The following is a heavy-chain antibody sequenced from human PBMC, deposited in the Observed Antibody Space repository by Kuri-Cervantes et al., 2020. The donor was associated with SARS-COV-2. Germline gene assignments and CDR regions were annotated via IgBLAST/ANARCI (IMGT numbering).Heavy chain of an antibody. V-gene: IGHV4-59*01. CDR2: IYYSGST. CDR1: GGSISSYY. J-gene: IGHJ6*03. Sequence: AELLSPTFTVPGGSISSYYWSWIRQPPGKGLEWIVYIYYSGSTNYNPTLKSGVTISVDTSKNQCSLKLSSVTAADTALYFCARGGWYARGVTHFYMDAWGKGTMVTVSS. CDR3: ARGGWYARGVTHFYMDA. D-gene: IGHD6-19*01.